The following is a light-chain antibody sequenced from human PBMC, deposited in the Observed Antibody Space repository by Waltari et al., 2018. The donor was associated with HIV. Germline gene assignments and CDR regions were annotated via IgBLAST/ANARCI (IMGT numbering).Light chain of an antibody. V-gene: IGLV3-25*03. Sequence: SYGMTKATSVSVSPGQTAKITCSRGSLPNKVSSWYRQRPGQAPILLIYKDIERPSGIPDRISGSRSGTTVTLTINGVQAEDEADYYCQSTDDDGIWVFGGGTKLTVL. J-gene: IGLJ3*02. CDR1: SLPNKV. CDR3: QSTDDDGIWV. CDR2: KDI.